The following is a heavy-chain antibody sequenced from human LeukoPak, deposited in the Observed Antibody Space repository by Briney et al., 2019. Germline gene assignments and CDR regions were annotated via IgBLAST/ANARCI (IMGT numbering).Heavy chain of an antibody. CDR2: MSWNSGSI. Sequence: GGSLRLSCAASGFTFSSYSMNWVRQAPGKGLEGVSGMSWNSGSIGYADSVKGRFTISRDNAKNSLYLQMNSLRAEDTALYYCAKDTHGGYCSSISCFDYFDYWGQGTLVTVSS. D-gene: IGHD2-2*01. J-gene: IGHJ4*02. V-gene: IGHV3-9*01. CDR1: GFTFSSYS. CDR3: AKDTHGGYCSSISCFDYFDY.